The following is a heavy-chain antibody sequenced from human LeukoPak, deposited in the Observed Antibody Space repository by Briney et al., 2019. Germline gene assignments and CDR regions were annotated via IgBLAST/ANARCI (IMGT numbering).Heavy chain of an antibody. Sequence: GGSLRLSCTASGFTFSTYWMAWVRQAPGKGLEWVANIKEDESAKHQADSVKGRFTISRDNAQNSMYLQMSSLRGEDTAVYYCARDVGESLDYWGQGTLVTVFS. V-gene: IGHV3-7*01. CDR3: ARDVGESLDY. CDR1: GFTFSTYW. J-gene: IGHJ4*02. CDR2: IKEDESAK.